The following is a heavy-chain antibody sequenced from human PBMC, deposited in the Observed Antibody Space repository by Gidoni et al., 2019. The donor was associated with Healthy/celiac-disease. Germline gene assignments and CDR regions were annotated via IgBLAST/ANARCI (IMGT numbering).Heavy chain of an antibody. CDR2: ISYDGSNK. CDR3: ARVYLRFLTLEPVLDY. Sequence: QVQLVESGGGVVQPGRSLRLSCAASGFTFSSYAMHWVRQAPGKGLEWVAVISYDGSNKYYADSVKGRFTISRDNSKNTLYLQMNSLRAEDTAVYYCARVYLRFLTLEPVLDYWGQGTLVTVSS. V-gene: IGHV3-30*04. CDR1: GFTFSSYA. D-gene: IGHD3-3*01. J-gene: IGHJ4*02.